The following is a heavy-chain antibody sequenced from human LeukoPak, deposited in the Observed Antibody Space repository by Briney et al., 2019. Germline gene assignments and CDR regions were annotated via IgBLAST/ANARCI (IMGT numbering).Heavy chain of an antibody. CDR2: ISGDGGGT. J-gene: IGHJ6*02. CDR3: ARWQCCSYYGMDV. D-gene: IGHD5-24*01. V-gene: IGHV3-43*02. CDR1: GLTSGDYA. Sequence: GGSLRLSCAASGLTSGDYAMHWVRQAPGKGLEWVSLISGDGGGTYYADSVKGRFTISRDNTKNSLYLQMNSLRTEDTALYYCARWQCCSYYGMDVWGQGTTVTVSS.